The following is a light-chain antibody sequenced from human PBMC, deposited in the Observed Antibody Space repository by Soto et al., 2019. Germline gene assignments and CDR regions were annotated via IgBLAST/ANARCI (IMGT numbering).Light chain of an antibody. CDR1: QSISRN. CDR2: DAS. V-gene: IGKV3-15*01. Sequence: EIVLTQSPATLSVSPGERATLSCRASQSISRNLAWYQQKPGQAPTVLSYDASTRATGIPATFRGSGSGTDFTLTISSLQSEDFAVYFLLLYNDWPPRYTFGQGTKLEIK. CDR3: LLYNDWPPRYT. J-gene: IGKJ2*01.